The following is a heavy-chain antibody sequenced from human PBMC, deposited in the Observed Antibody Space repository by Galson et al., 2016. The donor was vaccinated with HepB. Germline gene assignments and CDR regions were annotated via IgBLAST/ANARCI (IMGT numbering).Heavy chain of an antibody. V-gene: IGHV3-30-3*01. CDR3: ARVRQRGPRFCTTGVCYNDVLDH. CDR1: GSPFNDYA. Sequence: SLRLSCAASGSPFNDYAMHWLRQAPGKGLEWVAVISDDGSHQFYADSVRGRFLISRDKSKNTLYLQMNSPRSEDTALYYCARVRQRGPRFCTTGVCYNDVLDHWGQGTLVTVSS. D-gene: IGHD2-8*01. CDR2: ISDDGSHQ. J-gene: IGHJ4*02.